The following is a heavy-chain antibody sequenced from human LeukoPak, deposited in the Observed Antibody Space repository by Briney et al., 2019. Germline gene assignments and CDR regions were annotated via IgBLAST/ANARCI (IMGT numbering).Heavy chain of an antibody. D-gene: IGHD4-11*01. J-gene: IGHJ4*02. CDR2: INPNSGGT. Sequence: ASVKVSCKASGYTFTGYYMHWVRQAPGQGLEWMGRINPNSGGTNYVQKFQGRVTMTRDTSISTAYMELSRLRSDDTAVYYCARVINSLGYLDYWGQGTLVTVSS. CDR1: GYTFTGYY. V-gene: IGHV1-2*06. CDR3: ARVINSLGYLDY.